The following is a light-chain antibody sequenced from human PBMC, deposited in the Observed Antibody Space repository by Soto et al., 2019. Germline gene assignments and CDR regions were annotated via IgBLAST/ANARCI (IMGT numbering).Light chain of an antibody. V-gene: IGLV1-40*01. CDR3: QSYDSSLSGSV. CDR1: SSNIGAGYD. J-gene: IGLJ3*02. CDR2: GNS. Sequence: QPVLTQPPSVSGAPGQRGTISCTGSSSNIGAGYDVHWYQQLPGTAPKLLIYGNSNRPSGVPDRFSGSKSGTSASLAITGLQAEDEADYYGQSYDSSLSGSVFGGGTKLTVL.